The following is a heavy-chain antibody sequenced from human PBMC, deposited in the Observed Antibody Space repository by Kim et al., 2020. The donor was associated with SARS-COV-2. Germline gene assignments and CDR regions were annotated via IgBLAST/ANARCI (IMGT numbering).Heavy chain of an antibody. Sequence: GALRLSCAASGFTFSSYGMHWVRQAPGKGLEWVAVISYDGSNKYYADSVKGRFTISRDNSKNTLYLQMNSLRAEDTAVYYCAKGNEAAALDYWGQGTLVTVSS. CDR1: GFTFSSYG. V-gene: IGHV3-30*18. CDR2: ISYDGSNK. D-gene: IGHD6-13*01. J-gene: IGHJ4*02. CDR3: AKGNEAAALDY.